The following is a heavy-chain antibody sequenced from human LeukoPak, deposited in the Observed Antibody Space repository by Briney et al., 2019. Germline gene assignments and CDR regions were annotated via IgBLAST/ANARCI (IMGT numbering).Heavy chain of an antibody. V-gene: IGHV3-30*04. CDR2: ISYDGSNK. CDR3: AREELGSSLGFDP. D-gene: IGHD3-16*01. J-gene: IGHJ5*02. Sequence: PGGSLRLSCAASGFTFGSYAMHWVRQAPGKGLEWVAVISYDGSNKYYADSVKGRFTISRDNSKNTLYLQMNSLRAEDTAVYYCAREELGSSLGFDPWGQGTLVTVSS. CDR1: GFTFGSYA.